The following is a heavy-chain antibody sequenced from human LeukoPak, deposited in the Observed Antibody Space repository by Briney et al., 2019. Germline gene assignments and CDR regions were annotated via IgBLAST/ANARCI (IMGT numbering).Heavy chain of an antibody. CDR2: INPNCGGT. D-gene: IGHD3-10*01. Sequence: ASVKVSCKASGYTFTGYYMHWVRQAPGQGLEWMGRINPNCGGTNYAQKFQGRVTMTRDTSISTAYMELSRLRSDDTAVYYSARVYYYGSGSYYNVNPYYFDYWGQGTLVTVSS. CDR3: ARVYYYGSGSYYNVNPYYFDY. CDR1: GYTFTGYY. J-gene: IGHJ4*02. V-gene: IGHV1-2*06.